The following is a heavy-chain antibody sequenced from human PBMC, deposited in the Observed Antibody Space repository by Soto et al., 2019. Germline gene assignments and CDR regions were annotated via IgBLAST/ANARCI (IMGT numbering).Heavy chain of an antibody. V-gene: IGHV1-58*01. CDR3: AADRSGDNLGY. D-gene: IGHD4-17*01. CDR2: IVVGSGNT. Sequence: QMQLVQSGPEVKKPGTSVKVSCKASGFTFTSSAEQWVRQARGQRLEWIGWIVVGSGNTNYAQKFQERVTITRDMSTSTAYMELSSLRSEDTAVYYCAADRSGDNLGYWGQGTLVTVSS. J-gene: IGHJ4*02. CDR1: GFTFTSSA.